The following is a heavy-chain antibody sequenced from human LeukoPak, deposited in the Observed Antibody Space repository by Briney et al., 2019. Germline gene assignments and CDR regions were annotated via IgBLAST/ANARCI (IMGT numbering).Heavy chain of an antibody. Sequence: SETLSLTCTVSGGSISSYYWSWIRQPPGKGLEWIGYIYYSGSTNYNPSLKSRVTISVDTSKNQFSLKLSSVTAADTAVYYCARLGLVYGDYEDYWGQGTLVTVSS. J-gene: IGHJ4*02. CDR1: GGSISSYY. V-gene: IGHV4-59*08. D-gene: IGHD4-17*01. CDR2: IYYSGST. CDR3: ARLGLVYGDYEDY.